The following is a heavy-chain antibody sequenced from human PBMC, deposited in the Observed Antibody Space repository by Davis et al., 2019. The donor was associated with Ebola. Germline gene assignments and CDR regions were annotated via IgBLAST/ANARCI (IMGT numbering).Heavy chain of an antibody. J-gene: IGHJ4*02. D-gene: IGHD3-16*01. CDR3: ARGGETRLEY. CDR1: GFTFSSYA. Sequence: PGGSRRLSCGASGFTFSSYAMTWVRQAPGKGLDWVSYVSASCDITYYAASVKGRFTISRVNSKNTLSLQMNSLRAEDTAVYYWARGGETRLEYWGQGTLVTVSS. V-gene: IGHV3-23*01. CDR2: VSASCDIT.